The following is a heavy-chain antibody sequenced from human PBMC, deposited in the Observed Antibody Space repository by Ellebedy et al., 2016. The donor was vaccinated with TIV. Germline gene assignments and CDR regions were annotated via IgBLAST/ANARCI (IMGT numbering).Heavy chain of an antibody. J-gene: IGHJ4*02. D-gene: IGHD1-14*01. CDR3: ARGPAGYNAGKHDF. CDR1: GFTFSSYW. V-gene: IGHV3-7*03. CDR2: IKQDGSKR. Sequence: GESLKISCAASGFTFSSYWMSWVRQAPGKGLEWVANIKQDGSKRFYVDSVKGRITISRDNAKNSLYLQMNNLRAEDTAVYYCARGPAGYNAGKHDFWGQGTLVVVSS.